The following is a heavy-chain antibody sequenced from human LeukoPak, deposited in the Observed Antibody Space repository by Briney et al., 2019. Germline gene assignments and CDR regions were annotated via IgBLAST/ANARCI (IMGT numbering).Heavy chain of an antibody. CDR2: IWPDGRTK. D-gene: IGHD3-22*01. J-gene: IGHJ3*02. Sequence: GSLRLSCAASGFIFSRHGMHWVRQAPGKGLEWVALIWPDGRTKYYADSVKGRFTISRDNSKNTLYLQMNSLRAEDTAVYYCAKTSNYYDSSGYNNAFDIWGQGTMVTVSS. V-gene: IGHV3-33*06. CDR3: AKTSNYYDSSGYNNAFDI. CDR1: GFIFSRHG.